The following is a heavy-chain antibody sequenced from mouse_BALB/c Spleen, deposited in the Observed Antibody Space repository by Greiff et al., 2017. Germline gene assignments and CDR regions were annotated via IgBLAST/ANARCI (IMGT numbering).Heavy chain of an antibody. J-gene: IGHJ4*01. V-gene: IGHV1-12*01. CDR2: IYPGNGDP. CDR1: GYTFTSYN. D-gene: IGHD3-1*01. CDR3: ARSGAWTGRYAMDY. Sequence: QVQLQQPGAELVKPGASVKMSCKASGYTFTSYNMHWVKQTPGQGLEWIGAIYPGNGDPSYNQTFKGKATLTADKSSSTAYMQLSSLTSEDSAVYYCARSGAWTGRYAMDYWGQGTSVTVSS.